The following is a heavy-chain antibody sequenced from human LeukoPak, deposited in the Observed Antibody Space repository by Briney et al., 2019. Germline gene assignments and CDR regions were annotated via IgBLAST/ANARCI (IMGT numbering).Heavy chain of an antibody. J-gene: IGHJ3*02. CDR3: ARGNGGGYDILTGSHGGDAFDI. CDR2: IIPILGIA. CDR1: GGTFSSYA. D-gene: IGHD3-9*01. V-gene: IGHV1-69*04. Sequence: EASVKVSCKASGGTFSSYAISWVRQAPGQGLEWMGRIIPILGIANYAQKFQGRVTITADKSTSTAYMELSSLRSEDTAVYYCARGNGGGYDILTGSHGGDAFDIWGQGTMVTVSS.